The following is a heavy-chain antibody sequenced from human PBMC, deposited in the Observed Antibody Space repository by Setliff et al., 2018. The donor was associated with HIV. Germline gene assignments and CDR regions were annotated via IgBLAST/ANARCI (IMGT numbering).Heavy chain of an antibody. CDR1: GGSTSNEY. J-gene: IGHJ3*02. D-gene: IGHD3-22*01. CDR3: ARVYYFDSSGYYQRGDVFDI. Sequence: PSETLSLTCTVSGGSTSNEYWSWIRQPPGKGQEWIGYIYDSGSPKYNPSLRSRVTISIDTSKSQISLKLTSVTAADTAMYHCARVYYFDSSGYYQRGDVFDIWGQGTMVTVSS. CDR2: IYDSGSP. V-gene: IGHV4-59*01.